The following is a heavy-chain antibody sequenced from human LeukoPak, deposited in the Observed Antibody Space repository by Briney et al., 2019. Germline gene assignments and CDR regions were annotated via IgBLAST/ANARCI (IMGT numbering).Heavy chain of an antibody. Sequence: GGSLRLSCAASGFPLSSYAMSWVRQAPGKGLEWVSATSSSDAGTYYADSVRGRFTISRDNSKNTLYLQMNSLRLEDAAVYYCAKGGGTGPFDYWGQGTLVTVSS. CDR3: AKGGGTGPFDY. CDR2: TSSSDAGT. J-gene: IGHJ4*02. V-gene: IGHV3-23*01. D-gene: IGHD3-10*01. CDR1: GFPLSSYA.